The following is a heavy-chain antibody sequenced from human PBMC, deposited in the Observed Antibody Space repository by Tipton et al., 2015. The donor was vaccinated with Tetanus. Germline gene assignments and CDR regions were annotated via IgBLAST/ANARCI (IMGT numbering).Heavy chain of an antibody. CDR3: ARATMVRGVLYMDV. J-gene: IGHJ6*02. V-gene: IGHV4-61*05. CDR2: IYYSGST. D-gene: IGHD3-10*01. Sequence: TLSLTCTVSGGSVSNSDYYWGWIRQSPGKGLEWIGYIYYSGSTNYNPSLKSRVTISVDTSKNQFSLKLSSVTAADTAVYYCARATMVRGVLYMDVWGQGTTVTVSS. CDR1: GGSVSNSDYY.